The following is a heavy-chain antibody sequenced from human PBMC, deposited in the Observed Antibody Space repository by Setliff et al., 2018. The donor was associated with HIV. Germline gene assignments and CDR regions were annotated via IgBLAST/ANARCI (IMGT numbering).Heavy chain of an antibody. V-gene: IGHV4-38-2*02. J-gene: IGHJ4*02. CDR1: GYSISSGYY. Sequence: SETLSLTCTVSGYSISSGYYWGWIRQPPGKGLEWIGNIYHSGSTYYNPSLKSRVTISVDTSRNQFSLKLTSVTAADTAVYYCARFSTSSGGTFDYWGQGTLVTVSS. CDR3: ARFSTSSGGTFDY. CDR2: IYHSGST. D-gene: IGHD6-6*01.